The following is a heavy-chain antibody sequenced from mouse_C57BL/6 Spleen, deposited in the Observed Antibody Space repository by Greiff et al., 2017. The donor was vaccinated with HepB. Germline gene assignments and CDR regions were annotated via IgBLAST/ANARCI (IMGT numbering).Heavy chain of an antibody. V-gene: IGHV5-17*01. CDR3: ARRVYYYGSSCDYFDY. Sequence: EVKLVESGGGLVKPGGSLKLSCAASGFTFSDYGMHWVRQAPEKGLEWVAYISSGSSTIYYADTVKGRFAISSDNAKNNLFLQMNSLRSEDTAMYYCARRVYYYGSSCDYFDYWGQGTTLTVSS. CDR2: ISSGSSTI. CDR1: GFTFSDYG. D-gene: IGHD1-1*01. J-gene: IGHJ2*01.